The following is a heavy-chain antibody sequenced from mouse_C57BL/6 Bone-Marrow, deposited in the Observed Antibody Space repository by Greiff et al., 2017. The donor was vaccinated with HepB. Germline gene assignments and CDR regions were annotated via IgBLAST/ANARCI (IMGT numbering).Heavy chain of an antibody. V-gene: IGHV1-64*01. J-gene: IGHJ1*03. D-gene: IGHD1-1*01. CDR3: ASTVVPYFDV. CDR1: GYTFTSYW. Sequence: QVQLQQPGAELVMPGASVKLSCKASGYTFTSYWMHWVKQRPGQGLEWIGMIHPNSGSTNYNEKFKSKATLTVDKSSSTAYMQLSSLTSEDSAVYYCASTVVPYFDVWGTGTTVTVSS. CDR2: IHPNSGST.